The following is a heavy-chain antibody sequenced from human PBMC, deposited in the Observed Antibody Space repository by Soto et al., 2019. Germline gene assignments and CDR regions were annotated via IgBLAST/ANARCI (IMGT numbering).Heavy chain of an antibody. V-gene: IGHV3-23*01. D-gene: IGHD3-10*01. Sequence: GGSLRLSCVASGITFVSRAMSWVRQAPGEGLEWVSTITDTGGDTKYADSVRGRFTMSRDNSKKTLYLQMNSLRVEDSALYYCARGSTDSYPGSRIFDFWGRGTLVTV. CDR3: ARGSTDSYPGSRIFDF. J-gene: IGHJ4*02. CDR2: ITDTGGDT. CDR1: GITFVSRA.